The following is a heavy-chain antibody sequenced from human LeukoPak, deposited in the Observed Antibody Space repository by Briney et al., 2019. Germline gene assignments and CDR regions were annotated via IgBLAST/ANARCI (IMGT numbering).Heavy chain of an antibody. V-gene: IGHV4-4*07. Sequence: SETLSLTCTVSGGSISSYYWSWIRQPAGKGLEWIGRIYTSGSTNYNPSLKSRVTMSVDTSKNQFSLKLSSVTAAGTAVYYCARVAEPLTFGWLGYNWFDPWGQGTLVTVSS. CDR1: GGSISSYY. D-gene: IGHD6-19*01. CDR3: ARVAEPLTFGWLGYNWFDP. CDR2: IYTSGST. J-gene: IGHJ5*02.